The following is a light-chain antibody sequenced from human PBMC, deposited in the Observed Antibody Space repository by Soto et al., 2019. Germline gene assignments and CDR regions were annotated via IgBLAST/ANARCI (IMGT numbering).Light chain of an antibody. CDR1: QGIRNW. CDR3: HQANSFPLT. J-gene: IGKJ4*01. CDR2: AAS. V-gene: IGKV1-12*01. Sequence: DIQMTQSPSSVSASVGDRGTITCRASQGIRNWLAWYQQKPGTAPKLLIYAASSLPSGVPSRFSGSRSGADVTLTISRLQPEDFATYYCHQANSFPLTFGVGTKLEIK.